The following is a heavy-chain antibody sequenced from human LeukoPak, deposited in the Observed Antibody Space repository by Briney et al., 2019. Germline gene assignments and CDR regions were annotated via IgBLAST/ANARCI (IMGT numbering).Heavy chain of an antibody. D-gene: IGHD7-27*01. Sequence: PSETLSLTCTVSGGSISSSSYYWGWIRQPPGKGLEWIGSIYYSGSTYYNPSLKSRVTISVDTSKNQSSLKLSSVTAADTAVYYCARTNWGSLDFDYWGQGTLVTVSS. V-gene: IGHV4-39*01. CDR1: GGSISSSSYY. J-gene: IGHJ4*02. CDR2: IYYSGST. CDR3: ARTNWGSLDFDY.